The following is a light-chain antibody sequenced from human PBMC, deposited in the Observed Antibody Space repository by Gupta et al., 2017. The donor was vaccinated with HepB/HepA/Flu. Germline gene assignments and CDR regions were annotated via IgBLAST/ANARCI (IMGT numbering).Light chain of an antibody. Sequence: QSALTQPASVSGSPGQSITISCTGTSSNIGSSTIVSWYQQHPGKAPKVIISEVNKRPSGVSRLFSGSKSANTASLTISGLQAEDEADYYCCSYAGGYVFGTGTKVTVL. J-gene: IGLJ1*01. CDR3: CSYAGGYV. V-gene: IGLV2-23*02. CDR2: EVN. CDR1: SSNIGSSTI.